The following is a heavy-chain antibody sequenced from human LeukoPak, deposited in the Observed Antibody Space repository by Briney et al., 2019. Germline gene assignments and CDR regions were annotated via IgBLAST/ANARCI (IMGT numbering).Heavy chain of an antibody. CDR2: ISWNSGSI. D-gene: IGHD1-26*01. Sequence: APGLSLAGPGFTLDDYCMLRVRETPGEGLGWGSGISWNSGSIGYADSVKGRFTISRDNAKNSLYLQMNSLRAEDTALYYCAKDGGSYNLYAFNIWGQGTMVTVSS. J-gene: IGHJ3*02. CDR1: GFTLDDYC. V-gene: IGHV3-9*01. CDR3: AKDGGSYNLYAFNI.